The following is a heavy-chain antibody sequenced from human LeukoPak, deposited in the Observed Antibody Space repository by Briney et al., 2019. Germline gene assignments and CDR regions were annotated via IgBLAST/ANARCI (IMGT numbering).Heavy chain of an antibody. J-gene: IGHJ6*02. V-gene: IGHV4-34*01. D-gene: IGHD5-18*01. CDR2: INHSGST. CDR1: GGSFSGYY. Sequence: SETLSLTCAVYGGSFSGYYWSWIRQPPGKGLEWIGEINHSGSTNYNPSLKSRVTISVDTSKNQFSLKLSSVTAVDTAVYYCARGYSYGYYYYYGMDVWGQGTTVTVSS. CDR3: ARGYSYGYYYYYGMDV.